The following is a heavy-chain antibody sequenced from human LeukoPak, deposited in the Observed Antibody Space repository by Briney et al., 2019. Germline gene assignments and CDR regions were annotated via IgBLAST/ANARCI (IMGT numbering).Heavy chain of an antibody. CDR2: INPSGGST. Sequence: ASVKVSCKASGYTFTSYYMHWVRQAPGQGLEWMGIINPSGGSTSYAQKFQGGVTMTRDTSTSTVYMELSSLRSEDTAVYYCARVKPDYYYYYGMDVWGQGTTVTVSS. CDR3: ARVKPDYYYYYGMDV. V-gene: IGHV1-46*01. J-gene: IGHJ6*02. CDR1: GYTFTSYY. D-gene: IGHD1-14*01.